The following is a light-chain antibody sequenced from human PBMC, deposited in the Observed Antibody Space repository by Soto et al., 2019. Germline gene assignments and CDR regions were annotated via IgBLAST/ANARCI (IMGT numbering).Light chain of an antibody. J-gene: IGKJ1*01. V-gene: IGKV1-27*01. CDR2: SAS. CDR1: QGISNY. CDR3: QKYNSAPWT. Sequence: DIPMTQSPSSLSASVGDRVTITCRASQGISNYLAWYQQKPGKVPKLLIYSASTLQSGVPSRFSGSGSGTDFTLTISSLQPEDVATYDCQKYNSAPWTFGQGNKVEIK.